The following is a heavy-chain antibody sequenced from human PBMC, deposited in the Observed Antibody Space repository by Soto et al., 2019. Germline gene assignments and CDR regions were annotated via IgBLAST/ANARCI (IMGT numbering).Heavy chain of an antibody. V-gene: IGHV3-30-3*01. J-gene: IGHJ1*01. Sequence: QVQLVESGGGVVQPGRSLRLSCAASGFTFRNYAMHWVRQAPGKGLEWVAAISYDRNNKYYADSVKGRFTISRDNSKNTLYLQMNSLRVGETAVYYCARGFESSGYFPHWGQGTLVTVSS. CDR3: ARGFESSGYFPH. CDR1: GFTFRNYA. D-gene: IGHD3-22*01. CDR2: ISYDRNNK.